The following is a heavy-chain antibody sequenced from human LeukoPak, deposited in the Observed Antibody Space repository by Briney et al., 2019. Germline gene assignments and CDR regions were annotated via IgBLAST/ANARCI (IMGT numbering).Heavy chain of an antibody. CDR3: AKDFGRNLGGPGY. D-gene: IGHD1-14*01. CDR1: GFTFGDYA. V-gene: IGHV3-23*01. CDR2: ISDNGGRT. J-gene: IGHJ4*02. Sequence: GGSLRLSCTASGFTFGDYAMSWVRQAPGKGLEWVSGISDNGGRTYYADSVKGRFAISRDDSKSTLYLQMNSLRGEDTAVYYCAKDFGRNLGGPGYWGRGTLVIVSS.